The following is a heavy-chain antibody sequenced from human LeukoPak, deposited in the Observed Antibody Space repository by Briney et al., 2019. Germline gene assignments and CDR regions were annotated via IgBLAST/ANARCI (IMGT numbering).Heavy chain of an antibody. Sequence: SETLSLTCSVSGGSMSGHYWMWIRQPQGRGGEWVGYVFDCGYTNYNPSLKSRVAISFDTASNHFSLKLNSVTASDSGIYFCARSLGDDSWVALRGYYYMDVWGRGTTVTVSS. CDR3: ARSLGDDSWVALRGYYYMDV. D-gene: IGHD3-3*01. CDR1: GGSMSGHY. V-gene: IGHV4-59*11. J-gene: IGHJ6*03. CDR2: VFDCGYT.